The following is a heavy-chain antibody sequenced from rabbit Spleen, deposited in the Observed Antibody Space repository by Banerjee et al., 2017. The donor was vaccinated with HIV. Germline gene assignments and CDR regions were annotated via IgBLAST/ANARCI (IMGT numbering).Heavy chain of an antibody. Sequence: QEQLEESGGGLVKPEGSLTLTCKASGVSFNDKDVMCWVRQAPGKGLEWITCINMVTGKSVYASWAKGRFTISKTSSTTVTLQMSSLTSADTATYFCARDAYANDRRFYFDLWGPGTLVTV. D-gene: IGHD6-1*01. J-gene: IGHJ4*01. CDR1: GVSFNDKDV. CDR3: ARDAYANDRRFYFDL. CDR2: INMVTGKS. V-gene: IGHV1S45*01.